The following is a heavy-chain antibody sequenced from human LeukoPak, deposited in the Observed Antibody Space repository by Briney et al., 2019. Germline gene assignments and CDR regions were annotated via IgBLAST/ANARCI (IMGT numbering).Heavy chain of an antibody. V-gene: IGHV1-69*01. D-gene: IGHD3-22*01. CDR2: IIPIFGTA. Sequence: ASVKVSCKASVGTFSSYAISWVRQAPRQELEWMGGIIPIFGTANYAQKFQGRVTITADESTSTAYMELSSLRSEDTAVYYCASSRYYYDSSGYYSNYWGQGTLVTVSS. CDR3: ASSRYYYDSSGYYSNY. CDR1: VGTFSSYA. J-gene: IGHJ4*02.